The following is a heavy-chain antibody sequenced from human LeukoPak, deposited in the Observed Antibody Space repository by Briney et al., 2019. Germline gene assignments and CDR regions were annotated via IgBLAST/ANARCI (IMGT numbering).Heavy chain of an antibody. CDR2: ISSSRSFI. Sequence: PGGSLRLSCAASGFIFSTYSMNWVRQAPGRGLEWVSSISSSRSFIYYADLVQGRFTISRDNAKNSLYLQMNSLRAEDTAVYYCARVTGGFYSHFDYWGQGTLVTVSS. J-gene: IGHJ4*02. CDR3: ARVTGGFYSHFDY. D-gene: IGHD3-22*01. V-gene: IGHV3-21*01. CDR1: GFIFSTYS.